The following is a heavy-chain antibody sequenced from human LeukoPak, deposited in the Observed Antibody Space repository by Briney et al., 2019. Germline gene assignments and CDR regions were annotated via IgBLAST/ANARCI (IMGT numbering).Heavy chain of an antibody. Sequence: GESLKISCKGSGYSFTSYWIGWVRQLPGKGVEWMGSIYPGDSNTKYSPSCQGRVTISADKSISTAYLQRSSLKASDTAMYYCARHGPRAPGIAVAPGAFDIWGQGTMVTVSS. V-gene: IGHV5-51*01. CDR3: ARHGPRAPGIAVAPGAFDI. D-gene: IGHD6-19*01. J-gene: IGHJ3*02. CDR1: GYSFTSYW. CDR2: IYPGDSNT.